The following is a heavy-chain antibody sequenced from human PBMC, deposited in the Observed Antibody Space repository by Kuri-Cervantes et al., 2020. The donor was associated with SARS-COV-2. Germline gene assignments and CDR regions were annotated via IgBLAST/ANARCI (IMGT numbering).Heavy chain of an antibody. J-gene: IGHJ4*02. CDR2: INHSGST. CDR1: GSSLSTSGVG. D-gene: IGHD4-23*01. Sequence: SGPTLVKPTQTLTLTCTFSGSSLSTSGVGVGWIRQPPGKGLEWIGEINHSGSTNYNPSLKSRVTVSVDTSENQFSLKLSSVTAADTAVYYCARGTTVVTHVRSDFDYWGQGTLVTVSS. V-gene: IGHV4-39*07. CDR3: ARGTTVVTHVRSDFDY.